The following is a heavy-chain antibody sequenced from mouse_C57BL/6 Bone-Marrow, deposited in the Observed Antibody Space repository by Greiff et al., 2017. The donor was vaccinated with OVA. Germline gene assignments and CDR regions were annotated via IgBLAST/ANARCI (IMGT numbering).Heavy chain of an antibody. CDR1: GYAFSSSW. J-gene: IGHJ2*01. D-gene: IGHD2-3*01. CDR3: ARHEDGYYASYFDY. V-gene: IGHV1-82*01. Sequence: VKLMESGPELVKPGASVKISCKASGYAFSSSWMNWVKQRPGKGLEWIGRISPGDGDTNYNGKFKGKATLTADKSSSTAYLQLSSLTSEDSAVYFCARHEDGYYASYFDYWGQGTTLTVSS. CDR2: ISPGDGDT.